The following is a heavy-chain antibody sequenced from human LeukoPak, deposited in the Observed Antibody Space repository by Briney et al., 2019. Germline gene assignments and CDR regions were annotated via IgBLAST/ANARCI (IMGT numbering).Heavy chain of an antibody. CDR2: IYYSGST. D-gene: IGHD3-22*01. V-gene: IGHV4-59*01. CDR1: GGSISGYY. CDR3: ARTYYYDSSGYSRYYFDY. J-gene: IGHJ4*02. Sequence: SETLSLTCNVSGGSISGYYWSWIRQPPGKGLEWIGYIYYSGSTNYNPSLKSRVTISVDTSKNQFSLKLSSVTAADTAVYYCARTYYYDSSGYSRYYFDYWGQGTLVTVSS.